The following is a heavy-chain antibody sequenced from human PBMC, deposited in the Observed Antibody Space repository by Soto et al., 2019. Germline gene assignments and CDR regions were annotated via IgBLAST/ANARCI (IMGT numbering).Heavy chain of an antibody. CDR3: ANYCSSTSCYTGSDYYYYGMDV. CDR2: IIPIFGTA. V-gene: IGHV1-69*01. CDR1: GGTFSSYA. J-gene: IGHJ6*02. Sequence: GASVKVSCKASGGTFSSYAISWVRQAPGQGLEWMGGIIPIFGTANYAQKFQGRVTITADESTSTAYMELSSLRSEDTAVYYCANYCSSTSCYTGSDYYYYGMDVWGRGTTVTVSS. D-gene: IGHD2-2*02.